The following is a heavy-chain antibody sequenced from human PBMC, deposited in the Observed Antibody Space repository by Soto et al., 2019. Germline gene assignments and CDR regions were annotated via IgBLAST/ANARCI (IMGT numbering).Heavy chain of an antibody. V-gene: IGHV4-30-2*01. J-gene: IGHJ5*02. CDR2: IYHSGST. CDR1: GSSISSGGYS. D-gene: IGHD3-22*01. CDR3: ASSYYYDSSGYYWANWFDP. Sequence: SETLSLTCAVSGSSISSGGYSWSWLRQPPGKGLEWIGYIYHSGSTYYNPSLKSRVTISVDRSKNQFSLKLSSVTAADTAVYYCASSYYYDSSGYYWANWFDPWGQGTLVTVSS.